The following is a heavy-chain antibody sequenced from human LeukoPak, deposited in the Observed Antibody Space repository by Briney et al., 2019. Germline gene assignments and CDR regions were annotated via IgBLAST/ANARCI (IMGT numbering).Heavy chain of an antibody. Sequence: SETLSLTCTVSGGSISSYYWSWIRQPPGKGLEWIGYIYFSGSTNYNPSLRSRVTISVDTSKNQFSLKLSSVTAADTAVYYCARVGSSGIGVIDYWGQGTLVTVSS. CDR3: ARVGSSGIGVIDY. D-gene: IGHD1-26*01. J-gene: IGHJ4*02. CDR1: GGSISSYY. V-gene: IGHV4-59*01. CDR2: IYFSGST.